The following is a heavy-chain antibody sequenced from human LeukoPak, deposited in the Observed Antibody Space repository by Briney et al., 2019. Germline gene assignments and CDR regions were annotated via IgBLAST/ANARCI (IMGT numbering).Heavy chain of an antibody. J-gene: IGHJ5*02. CDR2: IRSKAYGGTT. CDR3: TRGDPGSYYLGCWFDP. CDR1: GFTFGDYA. D-gene: IGHD1-26*01. Sequence: GGSLRLSCTASGFTFGDYAMSWVRQAPGKGLEWVGFIRSKAYGGTTEYAASVKGRFTISRDDSKSIAYLQMNSLKTEDTAVYYCTRGDPGSYYLGCWFDPWGQGTLVTVSS. V-gene: IGHV3-49*04.